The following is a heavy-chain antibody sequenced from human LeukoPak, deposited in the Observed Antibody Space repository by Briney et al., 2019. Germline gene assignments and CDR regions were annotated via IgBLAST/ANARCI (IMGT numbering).Heavy chain of an antibody. D-gene: IGHD1-26*01. CDR3: ARDNSVGETAWWFDP. V-gene: IGHV1-46*01. J-gene: IGHJ5*02. CDR1: GYSFTSYY. Sequence: RASVKVSCKASGYSFTSYYMHWVRQAPGQGLEWMGLINPSGSSTTYAQRFQGRVTMTRDISTSTDYMELTSLTSDDTAMYYCARDNSVGETAWWFDPWGQGTLVTVSS. CDR2: INPSGSST.